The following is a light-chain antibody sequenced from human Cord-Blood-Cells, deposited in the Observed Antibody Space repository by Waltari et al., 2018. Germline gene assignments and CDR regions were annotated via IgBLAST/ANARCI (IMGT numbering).Light chain of an antibody. CDR3: SSYTSSSTWV. CDR1: SSDVGGYTY. V-gene: IGLV2-14*01. Sequence: QSALTQPASVSGSPGQSITIPFPGTSSDVGGYTYVSWYQQHPGKAPKLMIYDVSNRPSGVSKRFSGSKSGNTASLTISGLQAEDEADYYCSSYTSSSTWVFGGGTKLTVL. J-gene: IGLJ3*02. CDR2: DVS.